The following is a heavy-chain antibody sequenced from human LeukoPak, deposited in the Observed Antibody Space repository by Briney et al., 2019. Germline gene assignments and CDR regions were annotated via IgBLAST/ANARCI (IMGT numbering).Heavy chain of an antibody. J-gene: IGHJ4*02. Sequence: SETLSLTRIVPGGSISSSSYYWAWIRQSPGKGMEWIGTFSSGGSAYYNPSLTSRVSISKDTSDNQFSLRLYSVTAADTAVYYCARKQTGTMYDVWGQGTQVTVPS. CDR2: FSSGGSA. V-gene: IGHV4-39*07. D-gene: IGHD1-7*01. CDR1: GGSISSSSYY. CDR3: ARKQTGTMYDV.